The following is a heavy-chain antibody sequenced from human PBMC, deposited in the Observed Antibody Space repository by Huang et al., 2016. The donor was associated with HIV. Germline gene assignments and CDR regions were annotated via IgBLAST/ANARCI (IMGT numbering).Heavy chain of an antibody. J-gene: IGHJ3*02. Sequence: QVQLVQSVAEVKKPGASVKVSCKVSGYTLTELSIHWVRQAPGKGLEWMGGFAPEHGETIYAQNFQGRVTMTEDTSTDTAYMELHSLRPEDTAVYYCAAGYDTYYDIWGQGTMVIASS. D-gene: IGHD2-21*01. CDR3: AAGYDTYYDI. CDR1: GYTLTELS. CDR2: FAPEHGET. V-gene: IGHV1-24*01.